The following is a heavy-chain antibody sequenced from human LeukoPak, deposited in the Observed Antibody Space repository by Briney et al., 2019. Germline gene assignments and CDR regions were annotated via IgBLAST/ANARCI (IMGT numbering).Heavy chain of an antibody. CDR1: GFTFSNYW. D-gene: IGHD2-21*01. CDR3: TKGGVVSGFDY. Sequence: GGSLRLSCAASGFTFSNYWMSWVRQAPGKGLECVATISGSGGNTYHTDSVKGRFTISRDNSVHTLFLQMSSLRAEDTALYYCTKGGVVSGFDYWGRGVLVTVSS. J-gene: IGHJ4*02. CDR2: ISGSGGNT. V-gene: IGHV3-23*01.